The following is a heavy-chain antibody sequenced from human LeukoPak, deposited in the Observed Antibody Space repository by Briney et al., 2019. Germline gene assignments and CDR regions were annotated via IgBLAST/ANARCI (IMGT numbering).Heavy chain of an antibody. CDR2: IRSKAYGGTT. V-gene: IGHV3-49*04. CDR3: TRVTEGSSWYYYYYGMDV. D-gene: IGHD6-13*01. CDR1: GFTFGDYA. Sequence: GGSLRLSCTASGFTFGDYAMSWVRQAPGKGLEWVGFIRSKAYGGTTEYAASVKGRFTISRDDSKSIAYLQMNSLKTEDTAVYYCTRVTEGSSWYYYYYGMDVWGQGTTVTVSS. J-gene: IGHJ6*02.